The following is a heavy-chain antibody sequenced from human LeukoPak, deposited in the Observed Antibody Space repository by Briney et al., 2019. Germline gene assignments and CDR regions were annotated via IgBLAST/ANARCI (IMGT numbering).Heavy chain of an antibody. Sequence: ASVKVSRKASGYIFTSYYIHWVRQAPGQGLEWMGIINPSGGGTSYAQKFQGRVTMTRDTSTSTVYMELSSLKSEDTAVYYCARARPDFDYWGQGTLVTVSS. CDR2: INPSGGGT. J-gene: IGHJ4*02. CDR1: GYIFTSYY. V-gene: IGHV1-46*01. CDR3: ARARPDFDY.